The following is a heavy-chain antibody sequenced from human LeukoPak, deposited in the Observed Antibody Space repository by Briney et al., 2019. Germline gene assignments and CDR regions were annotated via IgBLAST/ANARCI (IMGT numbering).Heavy chain of an antibody. J-gene: IGHJ5*02. CDR2: INHSGST. CDR3: ARLGMAAIWFDP. D-gene: IGHD5-24*01. CDR1: GGSFSGYY. Sequence: PSETLSLTCAVYGGSFSGYYWSWIRQPPGKGLEWIGEINHSGSTNYNPSLKSRVTISVDTSKNQFSLKLSSVTAADTAVYYCARLGMAAIWFDPWGQGTLVTVSS. V-gene: IGHV4-34*01.